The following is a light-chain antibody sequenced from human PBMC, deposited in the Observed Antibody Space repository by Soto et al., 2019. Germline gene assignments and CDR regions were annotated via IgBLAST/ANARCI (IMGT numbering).Light chain of an antibody. Sequence: DIQMSQSPSSLSASVGDRVTITCRASQGIGDALGWYQQKPGKAPKRLIYAASTLQSGVPSRFSGSGSGTEFTLTISSLQPDDFATYYCLQPTEFWWTFGQGTKVDIK. V-gene: IGKV1-17*01. CDR3: LQPTEFWWT. J-gene: IGKJ1*01. CDR1: QGIGDA. CDR2: AAS.